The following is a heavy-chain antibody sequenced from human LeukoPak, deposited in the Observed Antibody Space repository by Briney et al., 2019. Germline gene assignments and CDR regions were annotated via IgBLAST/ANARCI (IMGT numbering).Heavy chain of an antibody. V-gene: IGHV3-30*18. J-gene: IGHJ4*02. CDR3: AKSDPYYSSGSCHY. CDR2: ISYDGSDK. CDR1: GFTFSSYG. D-gene: IGHD3-10*01. Sequence: GGSLRLSCAASGFTFSSYGMHWVRQAPGKGLEWVAVISYDGSDKYYADSVKGRFTISRDNSKNTLYLQMNSLRAEDTAVYYCAKSDPYYSSGSCHYWGQGTLVTVSS.